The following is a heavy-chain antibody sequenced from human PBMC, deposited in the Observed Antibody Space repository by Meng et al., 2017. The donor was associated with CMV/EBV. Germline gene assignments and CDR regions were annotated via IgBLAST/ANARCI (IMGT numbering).Heavy chain of an antibody. V-gene: IGHV3-53*01. CDR2: IYSGGST. J-gene: IGHJ4*02. CDR3: ATTYYYGSGSYYTLDY. CDR1: GFTVSSNY. D-gene: IGHD3-10*01. Sequence: GESLKISCAASGFTVSSNYMSWVRQAPGKGLEWVSVIYSGGSTYYADSVKGRFTIPRDNSKSTLYLQMNSLRAEDTAVYYCATTYYYGSGSYYTLDYWGQGTLVTVSS.